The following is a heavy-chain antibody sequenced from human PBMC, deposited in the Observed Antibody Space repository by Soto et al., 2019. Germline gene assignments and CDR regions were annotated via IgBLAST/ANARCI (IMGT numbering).Heavy chain of an antibody. D-gene: IGHD2-21*02. V-gene: IGHV1-18*04. CDR3: ARAGHYGDDEAFYM. Sequence: QVQLVQSGAEVKKPGASVKVSCRASGYTFTNYAVNWVRQAPGQGLEWMGWISAYNGNRDYAQKFQGRVSMTTDTATSTAYMELRSLRSDDAAVYYWARAGHYGDDEAFYMWGLGTMVIVSS. CDR1: GYTFTNYA. CDR2: ISAYNGNR. J-gene: IGHJ3*02.